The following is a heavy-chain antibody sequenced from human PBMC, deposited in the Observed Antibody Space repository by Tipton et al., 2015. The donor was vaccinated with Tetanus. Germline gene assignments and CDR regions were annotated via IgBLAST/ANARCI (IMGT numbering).Heavy chain of an antibody. Sequence: GSLRLSCAASEFSFSSYWMHWVRQVPGRGLVWVSRINSDGSSTDYADSVKGRFTISRDNAKNSVYLQMNSLRAEDTAVYYCASGSALDYWGQGTLVTVSS. CDR2: INSDGSST. D-gene: IGHD6-25*01. CDR1: EFSFSSYW. J-gene: IGHJ4*02. V-gene: IGHV3-74*01. CDR3: ASGSALDY.